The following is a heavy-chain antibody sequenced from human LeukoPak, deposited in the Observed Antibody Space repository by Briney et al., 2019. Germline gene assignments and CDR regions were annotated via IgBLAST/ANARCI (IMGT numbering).Heavy chain of an antibody. J-gene: IGHJ5*02. CDR2: ISYDGSNK. D-gene: IGHD3-16*02. Sequence: PGRSLGLSCAASGFTFSSYAMHWVRQAPGKGLEWVAVISYDGSNKYYADSVKGRFTISRDNSKNTLYLQMNSLRAEDTAVYYGARASPDLSLFDPWGQGTLVTVSS. V-gene: IGHV3-30-3*01. CDR1: GFTFSSYA. CDR3: ARASPDLSLFDP.